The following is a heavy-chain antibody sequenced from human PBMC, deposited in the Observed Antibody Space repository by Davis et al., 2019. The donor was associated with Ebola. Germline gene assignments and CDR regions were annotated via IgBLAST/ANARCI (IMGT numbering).Heavy chain of an antibody. V-gene: IGHV3-7*03. D-gene: IGHD3-3*01. CDR1: GFTFSSYW. CDR2: IKQDGSEK. CDR3: ARESVYYDFWSGYYHYYYGMDV. J-gene: IGHJ6*02. Sequence: GGSLRLSCAASGFTFSSYWMSWVRQAPGKGLEWVANIKQDGSEKYYVDSVKGRFTISRDNAKNSLYLQMNSLRAEDTAVYYCARESVYYDFWSGYYHYYYGMDVWGQGTTVTVSS.